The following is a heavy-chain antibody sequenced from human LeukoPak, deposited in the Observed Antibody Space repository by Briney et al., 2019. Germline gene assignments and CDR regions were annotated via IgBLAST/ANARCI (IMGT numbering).Heavy chain of an antibody. CDR2: VYPIDSDT. CDR3: VRGGGDSGDFDY. D-gene: IGHD2-21*02. Sequence: GESLKISCKGSGFIFTDYWIGWVRLMPGKGLEWMAIVYPIDSDTRYTPSFEGQVTTSADRSISSAYLQLRSLQASDTAMYYCVRGGGDSGDFDYWGQGTLVTVSS. CDR1: GFIFTDYW. J-gene: IGHJ4*02. V-gene: IGHV5-51*01.